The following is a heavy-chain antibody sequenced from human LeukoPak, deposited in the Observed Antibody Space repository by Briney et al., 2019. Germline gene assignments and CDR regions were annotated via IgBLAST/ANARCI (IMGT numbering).Heavy chain of an antibody. CDR3: ARGTPGGV. V-gene: IGHV4-61*10. CDR2: IYYSGTT. CDR1: GGSISSGSYY. J-gene: IGHJ6*02. D-gene: IGHD3-16*01. Sequence: KPSETLSLTCTVSGGSISSGSYYWSWIRQPAGKGLEWIGRIYYSGTTNYNPSLKSRVTISIDTSKNQFSLKLSSVTAADTAVYYCARGTPGGVWGQGTTVTVSS.